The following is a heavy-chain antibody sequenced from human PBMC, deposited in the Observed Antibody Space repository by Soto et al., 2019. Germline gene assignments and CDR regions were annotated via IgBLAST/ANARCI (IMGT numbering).Heavy chain of an antibody. J-gene: IGHJ6*02. CDR2: INAGNGNT. CDR3: ARDRYDYVWGSYRWDYYYYGMDV. CDR1: GYTFTSYA. Sequence: AAVRVACKASGYTFTSYAMHWVRQAPGQRLEWMGWINAGNGNTKYSQKFQGRVTITRDTSARTAYMELSSLRSEDTAVYYCARDRYDYVWGSYRWDYYYYGMDVWGQGTTVTVSS. V-gene: IGHV1-3*01. D-gene: IGHD3-16*02.